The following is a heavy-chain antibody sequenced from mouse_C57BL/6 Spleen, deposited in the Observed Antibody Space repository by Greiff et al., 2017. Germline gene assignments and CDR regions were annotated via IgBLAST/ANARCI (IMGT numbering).Heavy chain of an antibody. CDR3: ASSRYAMDY. D-gene: IGHD6-1*01. J-gene: IGHJ4*01. CDR2: ISYDGSN. V-gene: IGHV3-6*01. Sequence: EVQLQESGPGLVKPSQSLSLTCSVTGYSITSGYYWNWIRQFPGNKLEWMGYISYDGSNNYNPSLKNRISITRDTSKNQFFLKLNSVTTEDTATYYCASSRYAMDYWGQGTSVTVSS. CDR1: GYSITSGYY.